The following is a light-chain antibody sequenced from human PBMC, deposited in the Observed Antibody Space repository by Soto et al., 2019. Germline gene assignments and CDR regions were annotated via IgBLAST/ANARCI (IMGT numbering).Light chain of an antibody. CDR2: KAS. Sequence: DIQMAQSPSTLSASVGGRVTITCRASQSVSPWLAWYQQKPGKAPRLLIYKASNLEGGVPSRFSGSGSGTEFTLTISSLQPDDFATYYCQQYDTYSRTFGQGTKVEIK. CDR3: QQYDTYSRT. J-gene: IGKJ1*01. V-gene: IGKV1-5*03. CDR1: QSVSPW.